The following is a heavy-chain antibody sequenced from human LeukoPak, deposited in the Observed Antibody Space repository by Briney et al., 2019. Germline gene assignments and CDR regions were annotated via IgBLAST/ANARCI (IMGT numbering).Heavy chain of an antibody. Sequence: PSETLSLTCTVSGGSISSGGYYWSWIRQHPGKGLEWIGCIYYSGSTYYNPSLKSRVTISVDTSKNQFSLKLSSVTAADTAVYYCARAAIGDYYDSSDSSAADWGQGTLVTVSS. V-gene: IGHV4-31*03. CDR1: GGSISSGGYY. CDR2: IYYSGST. CDR3: ARAAIGDYYDSSDSSAAD. D-gene: IGHD3-22*01. J-gene: IGHJ4*02.